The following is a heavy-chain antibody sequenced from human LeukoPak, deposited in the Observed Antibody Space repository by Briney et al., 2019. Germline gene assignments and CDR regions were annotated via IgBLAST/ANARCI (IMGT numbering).Heavy chain of an antibody. CDR2: INPNSGGT. CDR1: GYTFTGCY. Sequence: ASVKVSCTASGYTFTGCYMHWVRQAPGQGLEWMGWINPNSGGTNYAQKFQGRVTMTRDTSISTAYMELSRLRSDDTAVYYCARVVVVPAALYYYYYYMDVWGKGTTVTVSS. D-gene: IGHD2-2*01. CDR3: ARVVVVPAALYYYYYYMDV. J-gene: IGHJ6*03. V-gene: IGHV1-2*02.